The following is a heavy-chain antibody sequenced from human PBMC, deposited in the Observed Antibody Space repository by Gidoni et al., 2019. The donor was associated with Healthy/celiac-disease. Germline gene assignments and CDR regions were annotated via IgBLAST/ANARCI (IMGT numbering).Heavy chain of an antibody. V-gene: IGHV4-34*01. CDR1: GGSFSGYY. CDR3: ARGRVRGGSGWYGY. CDR2: INHSGST. J-gene: IGHJ4*02. D-gene: IGHD6-19*01. Sequence: QVQLQQWGAGLLKPSETLSLTCAVSGGSFSGYYWSWIRQPPGKGLEWIGEINHSGSTNYNPSLKSRVTISVDTSKNQFSLKLSSVTAADTAVYYCARGRVRGGSGWYGYWGQGTLVTVSS.